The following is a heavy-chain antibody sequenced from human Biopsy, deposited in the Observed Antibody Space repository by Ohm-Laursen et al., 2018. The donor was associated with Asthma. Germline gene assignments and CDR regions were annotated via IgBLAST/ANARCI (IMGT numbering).Heavy chain of an antibody. CDR2: IIPIFGIA. D-gene: IGHD6-19*01. V-gene: IGHV1-69*01. CDR1: GGTFSSYA. CDR3: AREMRAGRGNVFDI. J-gene: IGHJ3*02. Sequence: SSVKVSCKASGGTFSSYAISWVRQAPGQGLEWMGGIIPIFGIANYAQKFQGRVTITADESTSTAYMELSSLRSEDTAVYYCAREMRAGRGNVFDIWGQGTMVTVSS.